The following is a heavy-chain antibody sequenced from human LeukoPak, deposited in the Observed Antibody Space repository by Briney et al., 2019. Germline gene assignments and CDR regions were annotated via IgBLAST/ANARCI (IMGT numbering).Heavy chain of an antibody. V-gene: IGHV4-39*01. CDR2: IYYSGST. CDR3: ARADIGYYGSGSRITYFDY. D-gene: IGHD3-10*01. Sequence: SETLSLTCTVSGGSISSSSYYWGWIRQPPGKGLEWIGSIYYSGSTYYNPSLKSRVTISVDTSKNQFSLKLSSVTAADTAVYYCARADIGYYGSGSRITYFDYWGQGTLVTVSS. J-gene: IGHJ4*02. CDR1: GGSISSSSYY.